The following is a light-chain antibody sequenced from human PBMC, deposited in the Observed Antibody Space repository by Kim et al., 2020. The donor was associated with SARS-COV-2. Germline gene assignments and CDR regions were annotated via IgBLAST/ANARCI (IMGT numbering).Light chain of an antibody. Sequence: SASDGDRVTITCRASEVITKSLAWYQQKPGRAPKLLLSIASRLESGVPTRFSGSGSGTDYTLTISGLQPEDFANYYCQQYYSTPYTFGQGTKLEI. CDR1: EVITKS. CDR3: QQYYSTPYT. J-gene: IGKJ2*01. V-gene: IGKV1-NL1*01. CDR2: IAS.